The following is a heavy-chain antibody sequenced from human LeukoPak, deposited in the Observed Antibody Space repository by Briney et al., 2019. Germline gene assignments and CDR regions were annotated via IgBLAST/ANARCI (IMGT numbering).Heavy chain of an antibody. D-gene: IGHD4-17*01. CDR1: GFTVSSNY. V-gene: IGHV3-23*01. J-gene: IGHJ4*02. CDR3: AKANYGDYDY. Sequence: GGSLRLSCAASGFTVSSNYMSWVRQAPGKGLEWVSAISGSGGSTYYADSVKGRFTISRDNSKNTLYLQMNSLRAEDTAVYYCAKANYGDYDYWGQGTLVTVSS. CDR2: ISGSGGST.